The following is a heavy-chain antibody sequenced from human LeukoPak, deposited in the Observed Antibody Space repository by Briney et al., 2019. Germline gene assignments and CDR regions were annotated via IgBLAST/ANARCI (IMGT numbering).Heavy chain of an antibody. CDR1: GGSISSGGYS. J-gene: IGHJ4*02. CDR3: AGLYGDHDY. V-gene: IGHV4-30-2*01. D-gene: IGHD4-17*01. Sequence: SQTLSLTCAVSGGSISSGGYSWSWIRQLPGKGLEWIGYIYHSGSTYYNPSLKSRVTISVDRSKNQFSLKLSSVTAADTAVYYCAGLYGDHDYWGQGTLVTVSS. CDR2: IYHSGST.